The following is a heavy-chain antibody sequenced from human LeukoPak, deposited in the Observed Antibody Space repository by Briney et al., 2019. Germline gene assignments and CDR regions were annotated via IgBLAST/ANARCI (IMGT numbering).Heavy chain of an antibody. J-gene: IGHJ5*02. CDR1: GGSFSGYY. D-gene: IGHD3-3*01. Sequence: SSETLSLTCAVYGGSFSGYYWSWIRQPPGKGLEWIGEINHSGSTNYNPSLKSRVTISVDTSKNQFSLKLSYVTAADTAVYYCARTYDFWSGPNWFDPWGQGTLVTVSS. CDR2: INHSGST. CDR3: ARTYDFWSGPNWFDP. V-gene: IGHV4-34*01.